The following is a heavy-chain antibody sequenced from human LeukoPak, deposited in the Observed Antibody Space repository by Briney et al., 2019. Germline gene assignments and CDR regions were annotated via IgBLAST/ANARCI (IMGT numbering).Heavy chain of an antibody. CDR3: ARGAPENMIVGL. D-gene: IGHD3-22*01. V-gene: IGHV1-69*04. CDR1: GGTFSSYA. Sequence: GASVNVSCKASGGTFSSYAISWVRQAPGQGLEWMGRIIPILGIANYAQKFQGRVTITADKSTSTAYMELSSLRSGDTAVYYCARGAPENMIVGLWGQGTLVTVSS. J-gene: IGHJ4*02. CDR2: IIPILGIA.